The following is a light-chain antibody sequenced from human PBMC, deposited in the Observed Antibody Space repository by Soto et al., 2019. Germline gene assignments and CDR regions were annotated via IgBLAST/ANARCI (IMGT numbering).Light chain of an antibody. V-gene: IGLV1-36*01. CDR1: SSNIETNA. Sequence: QSVLTQPPSLSAAPRQRVTISCSGRSSNIETNAVNWYRQLPGQAPILLIYNDDVLPSGVSDRFSGSKSGTSASLAISGLQSEDEADYYCAAWDDILHAWVFGGGTKLTVL. J-gene: IGLJ3*02. CDR2: NDD. CDR3: AAWDDILHAWV.